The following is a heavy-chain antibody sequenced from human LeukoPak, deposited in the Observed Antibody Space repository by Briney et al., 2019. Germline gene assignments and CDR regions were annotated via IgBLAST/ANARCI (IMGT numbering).Heavy chain of an antibody. D-gene: IGHD3-16*01. CDR1: GGSIRGYY. V-gene: IGHV4-59*08. J-gene: IGHJ6*03. CDR2: IYYSGST. Sequence: SETLSLTCTVSGGSIRGYYWSWVRQPPGKGLEWIAYIYYSGSTNYNPSPKSRVTISLDTSKNQFSLKLSSVTAADTAVYYCAVGATHYYMDVWGKGTTVTVSS. CDR3: AVGATHYYMDV.